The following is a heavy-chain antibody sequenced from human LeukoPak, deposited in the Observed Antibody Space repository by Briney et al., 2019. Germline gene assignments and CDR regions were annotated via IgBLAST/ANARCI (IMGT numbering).Heavy chain of an antibody. D-gene: IGHD6-25*01. CDR3: AKEPTSYSSGWYFHH. J-gene: IGHJ1*01. Sequence: QAGGSLRLSCAASGFIFSNYGMHLVRQAPGKGLEWVAVISHDGRTEFYADSVKGRFTISRDNSKNTLDLQMFSLRAEDTAVYYCAKEPTSYSSGWYFHHWGQGTLVTVSS. CDR2: ISHDGRTE. V-gene: IGHV3-30*18. CDR1: GFIFSNYG.